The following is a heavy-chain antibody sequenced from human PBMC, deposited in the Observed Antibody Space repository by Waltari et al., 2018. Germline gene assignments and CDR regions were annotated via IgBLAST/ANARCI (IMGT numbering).Heavy chain of an antibody. V-gene: IGHV4-61*02. D-gene: IGHD3-22*01. CDR2: IYTSGST. CDR1: GGSISSGSYY. CDR3: ARITPPQDDSSGFDAFDI. Sequence: QVQLQESGPGLVKPSQTLSLTCTVSGGSISSGSYYWSWIRQPAGKGLEWIVRIYTSGSTNYNPSLKSRVTISVDTSKNQFSLKLSSVTAADTAVYYCARITPPQDDSSGFDAFDIWGQGTMVTVSS. J-gene: IGHJ3*02.